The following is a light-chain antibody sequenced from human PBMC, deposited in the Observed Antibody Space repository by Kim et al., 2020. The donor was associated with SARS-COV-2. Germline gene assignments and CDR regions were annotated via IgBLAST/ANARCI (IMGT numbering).Light chain of an antibody. V-gene: IGLV1-36*01. CDR2: YSD. J-gene: IGLJ2*01. CDR1: TSNIGNNV. Sequence: RQSVTMSRPGSTSNIGNNVVNCYQQLPGKAPRLLIYYSDLLSSGVSDRFSGSKSGTSASLAISGLQSEDEADYYCSTWDDSVNGVLFGGGTQLTVL. CDR3: STWDDSVNGVL.